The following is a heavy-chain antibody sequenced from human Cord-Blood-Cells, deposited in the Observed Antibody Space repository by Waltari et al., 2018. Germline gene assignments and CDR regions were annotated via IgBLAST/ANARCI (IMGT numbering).Heavy chain of an antibody. CDR1: GFTVSSNY. CDR3: ARDRGRGSWRIPFDY. Sequence: EVQLVESGGGLIQPGGSLRLSCAASGFTVSSNYMSWVRQAPGKGLGWGLVIDSGGSTYEAESVKGRFTISRDNSKNTLYLQMNSLRAEDTAVYYCARDRGRGSWRIPFDYWGQGTLVTVSS. J-gene: IGHJ4*02. V-gene: IGHV3-53*01. CDR2: IDSGGST. D-gene: IGHD6-13*01.